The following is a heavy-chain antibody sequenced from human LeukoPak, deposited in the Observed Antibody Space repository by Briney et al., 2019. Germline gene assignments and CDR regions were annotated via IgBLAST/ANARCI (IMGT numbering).Heavy chain of an antibody. D-gene: IGHD3-3*01. CDR2: IYHSGST. CDR3: ARAVTIFGGVDY. Sequence: SETLSLTCTVSGGSISSGGYYWSWIRQPPGKGLEWIGYIYHSGSTYYNPSLKSRVTISVDRSKNQFSLKLSSVTAADTAVYYCARAVTIFGGVDYWGQGTLVTVSS. V-gene: IGHV4-30-2*01. J-gene: IGHJ4*02. CDR1: GGSISSGGYY.